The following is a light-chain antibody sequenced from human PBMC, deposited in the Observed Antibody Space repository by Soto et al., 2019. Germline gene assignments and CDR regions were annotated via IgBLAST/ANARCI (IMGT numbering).Light chain of an antibody. V-gene: IGLV2-23*01. CDR2: ETS. CDR1: SSDFGSYKF. Sequence: QSALTQPASVSGSPGQSVTISCTGASSDFGSYKFVSWYQHYPGTVPKVIIYETSKRPSGVSDRFSGSKSGNTASLTISGLQAEDEADYYCFSFTSTNTHVFGGGTKVTVL. J-gene: IGLJ1*01. CDR3: FSFTSTNTHV.